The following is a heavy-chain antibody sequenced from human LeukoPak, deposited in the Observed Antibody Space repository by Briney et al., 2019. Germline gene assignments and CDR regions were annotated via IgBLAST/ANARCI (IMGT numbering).Heavy chain of an antibody. D-gene: IGHD3-22*01. V-gene: IGHV3-48*03. Sequence: GGSLRLSCAASGFTFGSYEMNWVRQAPGKGLEWVSYISSSGSTIYYADSVKGRFTISRDNAKNSLYLQMNSLRAEDTAVYYCARGGYYYDSSGYLFDYWGQGTLVTVSS. J-gene: IGHJ4*02. CDR3: ARGGYYYDSSGYLFDY. CDR2: ISSSGSTI. CDR1: GFTFGSYE.